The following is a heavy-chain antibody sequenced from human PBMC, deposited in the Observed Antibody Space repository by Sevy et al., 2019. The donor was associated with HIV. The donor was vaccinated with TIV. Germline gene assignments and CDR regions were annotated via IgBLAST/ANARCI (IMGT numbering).Heavy chain of an antibody. V-gene: IGHV4-59*01. Sequence: ETLSLTCTVSGGSLSRYYWSWIRQSPGKGLEWIGYVYYNGATNYNPSLKSRLSLALDTSKNQFSLSLGSVTAADTAGYYCARELGAVWTGRYHQYPYSMHVWGHGTTVTVSS. J-gene: IGHJ6*02. D-gene: IGHD3-16*01. CDR1: GGSLSRYY. CDR3: ARELGAVWTGRYHQYPYSMHV. CDR2: VYYNGAT.